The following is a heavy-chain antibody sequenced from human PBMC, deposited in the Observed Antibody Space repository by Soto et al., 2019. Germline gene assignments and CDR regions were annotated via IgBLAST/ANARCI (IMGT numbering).Heavy chain of an antibody. CDR3: AKGLGPDLTDSDY. CDR1: GLSFSSYA. D-gene: IGHD3-3*01. V-gene: IGHV3-30*18. J-gene: IGHJ4*02. Sequence: QVQLVESGGGVVQPGRSLRLSCAASGLSFSSYAMHWVRQAPGKGLEWVAAISYDGSKNYCVDSLKGRFTISRDNSKNTLYLQMNGLRTEDTAVYYCAKGLGPDLTDSDYWGQGTLVTVSS. CDR2: ISYDGSKN.